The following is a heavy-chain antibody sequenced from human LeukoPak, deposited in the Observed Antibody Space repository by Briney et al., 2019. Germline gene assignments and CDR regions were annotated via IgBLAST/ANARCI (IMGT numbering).Heavy chain of an antibody. D-gene: IGHD1-26*01. CDR2: IKAKARGGTI. J-gene: IGHJ4*02. CDR1: GFTFINAW. Sequence: GGSLRLSCAASGFTFINAWMAWVRQAPGKGLEWVGRIKAKARGGTIEYAAPVKGRFTISRDDSKNTLYLQMNSLKTEDTAVYYCTTDGVGVEGATYDNWGQGTLVSVSS. CDR3: TTDGVGVEGATYDN. V-gene: IGHV3-15*01.